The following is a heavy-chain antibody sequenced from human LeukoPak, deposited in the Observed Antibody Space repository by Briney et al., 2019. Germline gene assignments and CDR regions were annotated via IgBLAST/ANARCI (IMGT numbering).Heavy chain of an antibody. CDR1: GGSISSGSYY. CDR2: IYTSGST. Sequence: SQTLSLTCTVSGGSISSGSYYWSWIRQPAGKGLEWIGRIYTSGSTNFNPSLKSRVTISLDTSKNQFSLKLSSVTAADTAVYYCARAPADYGYYYFDYWGQGTLVTVSS. V-gene: IGHV4-61*02. CDR3: ARAPADYGYYYFDY. D-gene: IGHD4-17*01. J-gene: IGHJ4*02.